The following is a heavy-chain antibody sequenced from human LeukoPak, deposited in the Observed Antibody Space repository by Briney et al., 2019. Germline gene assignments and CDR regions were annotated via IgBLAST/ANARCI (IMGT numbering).Heavy chain of an antibody. CDR3: AKGLFWGYYYGMDV. CDR1: GFTFSSYA. V-gene: IGHV3-23*01. CDR2: ISGSGGST. D-gene: IGHD3-16*01. J-gene: IGHJ6*02. Sequence: PGGSLRLSCAASGFTFSSYAMSWVRQAPGKGQEWVSAISGSGGSTYYADSVKGRFTISRDNSKNTLYLQMNSLRAEDTAVYYCAKGLFWGYYYGMDVWGQGTTVTVSS.